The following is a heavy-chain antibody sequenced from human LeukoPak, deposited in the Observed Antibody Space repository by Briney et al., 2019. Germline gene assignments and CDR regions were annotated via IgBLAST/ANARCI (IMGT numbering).Heavy chain of an antibody. Sequence: GGSLRLSCAASGFTFSSHWMTWVRQAPGKGLEWVACINSDGSYIQYVDSVKGRFSISRDNAKNSLFLQMNSLRAEDTAVYYCAKARPDMVRASDWFDPWGQGTLVTVSS. CDR3: AKARPDMVRASDWFDP. D-gene: IGHD3-10*01. CDR2: INSDGSYI. J-gene: IGHJ5*02. V-gene: IGHV3-7*03. CDR1: GFTFSSHW.